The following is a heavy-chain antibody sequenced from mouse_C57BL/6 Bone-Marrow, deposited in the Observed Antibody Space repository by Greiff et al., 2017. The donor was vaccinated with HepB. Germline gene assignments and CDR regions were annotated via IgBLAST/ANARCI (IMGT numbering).Heavy chain of an antibody. CDR3: ARGDYLYYFDY. CDR2: IDPSDSYT. V-gene: IGHV1-69*01. Sequence: QVQLQQPGAELVMPGASVKLSCKASGYTFTSYWMHWVKQRPGQGLEWIGEIDPSDSYTNYNQKFKGKSTFTVDKSSSTAYMQRSSLTSEDSAVYYCARGDYLYYFDYWGQGTTLTVSS. CDR1: GYTFTSYW. J-gene: IGHJ2*01. D-gene: IGHD2-4*01.